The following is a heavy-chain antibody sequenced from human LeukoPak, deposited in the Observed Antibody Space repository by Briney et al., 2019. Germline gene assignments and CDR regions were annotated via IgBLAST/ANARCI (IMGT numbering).Heavy chain of an antibody. V-gene: IGHV1-69*13. CDR3: ASLLTGGGSYWYFDL. D-gene: IGHD1-14*01. CDR2: IIPIFGTA. Sequence: SVKVSCKASGGTFSSYAISWVRQAPGQGLEWMGGIIPIFGTANYAQKFQGRVTITADESTSTAYMELSSLRSEDTAVYYCASLLTGGGSYWYFDLWGRGTLVTVSS. CDR1: GGTFSSYA. J-gene: IGHJ2*01.